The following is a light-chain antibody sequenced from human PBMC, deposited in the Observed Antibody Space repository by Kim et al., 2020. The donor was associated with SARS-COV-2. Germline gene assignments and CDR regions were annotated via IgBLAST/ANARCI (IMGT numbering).Light chain of an antibody. J-gene: IGKJ1*01. Sequence: VFPGGKAPRSCSASQGFSSNLAGYQQKPGQAPRLIIHSYTPRATGIPGRFSGSGSGTEFNLTISSLQSEDFAVYYWQQCYDWPRTFGQGTKVDIK. CDR3: QQCYDWPRT. CDR2: SYT. V-gene: IGKV3-15*01. CDR1: QGFSSN.